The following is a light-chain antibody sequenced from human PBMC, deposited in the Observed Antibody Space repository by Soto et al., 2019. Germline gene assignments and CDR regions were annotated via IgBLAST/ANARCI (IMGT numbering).Light chain of an antibody. CDR3: QQYSSLWT. J-gene: IGKJ1*01. CDR1: QGVSSN. V-gene: IGKV3D-15*01. CDR2: GAS. Sequence: EVVMTQSQATLSVSPGERATLSCRASQGVSSNLAWYQQKTGQAPRLLIYGASTRATGIPDRFSGSGSGTDFTLTIIRLDPEDFAVYYCQQYSSLWTFCQGAKVDI.